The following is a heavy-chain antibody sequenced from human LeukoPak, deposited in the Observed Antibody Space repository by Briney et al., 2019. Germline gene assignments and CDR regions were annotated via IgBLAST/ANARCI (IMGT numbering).Heavy chain of an antibody. Sequence: RGSLRLSCAASGFTVSSNYMSWVRQAPGKGLVWVSCINSDGSSPSYADSVKGRFTISRDNAKNTVYLQMNSLRAEDTAVYYCARWGSSGWYPMDVWGQGTTVTVSS. D-gene: IGHD6-19*01. J-gene: IGHJ6*02. V-gene: IGHV3-74*01. CDR2: INSDGSSP. CDR3: ARWGSSGWYPMDV. CDR1: GFTVSSNY.